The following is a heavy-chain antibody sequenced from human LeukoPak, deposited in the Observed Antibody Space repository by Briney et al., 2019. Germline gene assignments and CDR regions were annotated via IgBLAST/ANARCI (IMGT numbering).Heavy chain of an antibody. CDR1: GYSISSGYY. J-gene: IGHJ1*01. Sequence: SETLSLTCAVSGYSISSGYYWGWIRQPPGKGLEWIGSIYHSGSTYHNPSLKSRVTISVDTSKNQFSLKPNSVTAADTAVYYCARGRTAVADLHHWGQGTLVTVSS. V-gene: IGHV4-38-2*01. D-gene: IGHD6-19*01. CDR3: ARGRTAVADLHH. CDR2: IYHSGST.